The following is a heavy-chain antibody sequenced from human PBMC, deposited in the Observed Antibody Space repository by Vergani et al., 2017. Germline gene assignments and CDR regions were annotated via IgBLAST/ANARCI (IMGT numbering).Heavy chain of an antibody. Sequence: QVQLQESGPGLLKPSQTLSLTCTVSGASVSRGTYYWTWIRQPAGKKLEWIVRMYTSGHTIYNPSLESRVTMSVDTSKNQFSLKLNSVTAADTAVYYCARGSRAEGGSGPDKWGQGTLVTVSS. V-gene: IGHV4-61*02. CDR1: GASVSRGTYY. J-gene: IGHJ4*02. D-gene: IGHD6-13*01. CDR3: ARGSRAEGGSGPDK. CDR2: MYTSGHT.